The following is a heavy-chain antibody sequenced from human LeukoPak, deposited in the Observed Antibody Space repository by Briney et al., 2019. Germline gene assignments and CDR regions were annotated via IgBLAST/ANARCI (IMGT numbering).Heavy chain of an antibody. CDR3: ARGGHSYYDFWSGPNRNSYGMDV. V-gene: IGHV4-59*01. Sequence: PSETLSLTCTVSGGSISSYYWSWIRQPPGKGLEWIGYIYYSGSTNYNPSLKSRVTISVDTSKNQFSLKLSSVTAADTAVYYCARGGHSYYDFWSGPNRNSYGMDVWGQGTTVTVSS. J-gene: IGHJ6*02. D-gene: IGHD3-3*01. CDR1: GGSISSYY. CDR2: IYYSGST.